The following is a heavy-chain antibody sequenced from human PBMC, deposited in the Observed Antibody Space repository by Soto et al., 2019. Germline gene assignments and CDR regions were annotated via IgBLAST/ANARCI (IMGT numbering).Heavy chain of an antibody. J-gene: IGHJ4*02. CDR2: INAGNGNT. V-gene: IGHV1-3*01. Sequence: ASVKVSCKASGYTFTSYGMHWVRQAPGQRLEWMGWINAGNGNTKYSQKFQGRVTITRDTSTSTLYMELSSLTSEDTAVYFCARVGDQSAFDYWGQGTPVTVSS. CDR3: ARVGDQSAFDY. D-gene: IGHD1-26*01. CDR1: GYTFTSYG.